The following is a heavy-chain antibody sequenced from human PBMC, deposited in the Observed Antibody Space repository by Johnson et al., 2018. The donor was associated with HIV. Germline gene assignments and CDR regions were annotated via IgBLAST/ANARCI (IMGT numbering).Heavy chain of an antibody. Sequence: VQLVESGGGVVQPGRSLRLSCAASGFTFSSYVMHWVRQAPGKGLEWVSGIGWNSGNIVYADSVKGRFTISRDNAKNSLYLQMNSLRAEDTALYYCARFENTLSNAFDIWGQGTMVTV. CDR2: IGWNSGNI. D-gene: IGHD3-10*01. CDR3: ARFENTLSNAFDI. J-gene: IGHJ3*02. V-gene: IGHV3-9*01. CDR1: GFTFSSYV.